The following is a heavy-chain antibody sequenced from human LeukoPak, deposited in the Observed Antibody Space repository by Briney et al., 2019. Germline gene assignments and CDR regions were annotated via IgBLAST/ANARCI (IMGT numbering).Heavy chain of an antibody. Sequence: ASVKRSCKASGYTFTSYYMHWVREAPGQGLEWMGIINPSGGSTSYAQKFQGRVTMTRGTSTSTVYMELSSLRSEDTAVYYCARVRYSYGSFFDYWGQGTLVTVSS. CDR3: ARVRYSYGSFFDY. J-gene: IGHJ4*02. V-gene: IGHV1-46*01. CDR2: INPSGGST. D-gene: IGHD5-18*01. CDR1: GYTFTSYY.